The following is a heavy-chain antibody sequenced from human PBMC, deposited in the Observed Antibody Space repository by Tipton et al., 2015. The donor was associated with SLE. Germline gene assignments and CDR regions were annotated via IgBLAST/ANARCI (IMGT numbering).Heavy chain of an antibody. Sequence: TLSLTCTVSGGSISSYYWSWIRQPPGKGLEWIGYIYYSGSTNYNPSLKSRVTISVDTSKNQFSLKLSSVTAADTAVYYCARGDLTVADYWGQGTLVTVSS. CDR1: GGSISSYY. V-gene: IGHV4-59*12. CDR3: ARGDLTVADY. CDR2: IYYSGST. D-gene: IGHD7-27*01. J-gene: IGHJ4*02.